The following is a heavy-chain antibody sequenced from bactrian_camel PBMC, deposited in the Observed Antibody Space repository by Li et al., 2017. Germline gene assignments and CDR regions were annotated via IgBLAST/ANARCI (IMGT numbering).Heavy chain of an antibody. CDR2: IYSGGDSA. CDR1: GYTYTSYC. D-gene: IGHD7*01. Sequence: HVQLVESGGGSVQVGGSLRLSCSVSGYTYTSYCNHWFRQAPQKERERVAAIYSGGDSADYADSVKGRFTISQDNAKNTVYLQMNNLKPDDTAMYYCAAVRCVADYILTRGGPKPYVYNLWGQGTQVTVS. CDR3: AAVRCVADYILTRGGPKPYVYNL. V-gene: IGHV3S1*01. J-gene: IGHJ4*01.